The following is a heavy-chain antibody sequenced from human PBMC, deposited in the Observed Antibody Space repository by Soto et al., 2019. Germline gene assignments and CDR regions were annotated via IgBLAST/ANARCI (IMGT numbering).Heavy chain of an antibody. CDR1: GFTFSSYG. J-gene: IGHJ6*02. CDR3: AKETMVRGVLVFYGMDV. Sequence: GGSLSLSCAASGFTFSSYGMHWVRQAPGKGLEWVAVISYDGSNKYYADSVKGRFTISRDNSKNTLYLQMNSLRAEDTAVYYCAKETMVRGVLVFYGMDVWGQGTTVTVSS. CDR2: ISYDGSNK. D-gene: IGHD3-10*01. V-gene: IGHV3-30*18.